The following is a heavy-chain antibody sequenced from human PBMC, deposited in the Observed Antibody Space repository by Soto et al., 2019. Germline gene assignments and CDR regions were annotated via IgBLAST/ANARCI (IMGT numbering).Heavy chain of an antibody. CDR3: AKGSIEYSASIDY. CDR1: GFSFSSYA. D-gene: IGHD4-4*01. J-gene: IGHJ4*02. V-gene: IGHV3-23*01. CDR2: ISGSGGSS. Sequence: GESLKISCEASGFSFSSYAMIWVRQAPGKGLEWVSVISGSGGSSYFADSVKGRFTISRDNSKNMLYLEMSSLRAEDTAIYFCAKGSIEYSASIDYWGQGTLVTVSS.